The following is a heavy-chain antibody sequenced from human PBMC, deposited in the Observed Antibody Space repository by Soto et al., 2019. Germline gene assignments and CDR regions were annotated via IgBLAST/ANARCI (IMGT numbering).Heavy chain of an antibody. J-gene: IGHJ6*03. D-gene: IGHD3-3*01. Sequence: PSETLSLTCTVSGGSISSSSYYWGWIRQPPGKGLEWIGSIYYSGSTYYNPSLKSRVTISVDTSKNQFSLKLSSVTAADTAVYYCARLYYDFWSGYPGAYYYYMDVWGKGTTVTVSS. CDR2: IYYSGST. V-gene: IGHV4-39*01. CDR1: GGSISSSSYY. CDR3: ARLYYDFWSGYPGAYYYYMDV.